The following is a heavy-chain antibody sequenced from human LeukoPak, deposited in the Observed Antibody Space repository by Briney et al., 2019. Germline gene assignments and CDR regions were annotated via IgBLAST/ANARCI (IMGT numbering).Heavy chain of an antibody. Sequence: GESLQISCKASGYSSTSNWISWVRQMPGKGLEWMGIIYPGDSDTRYSPYSQDQLSILSNKYTSTAHLQWSSRKASETATYYCSRQALELRGGFDYWGQGTLVSVSS. V-gene: IGHV5-51*01. CDR3: SRQALELRGGFDY. D-gene: IGHD1-7*01. CDR2: IYPGDSDT. J-gene: IGHJ4*02. CDR1: GYSSTSNW.